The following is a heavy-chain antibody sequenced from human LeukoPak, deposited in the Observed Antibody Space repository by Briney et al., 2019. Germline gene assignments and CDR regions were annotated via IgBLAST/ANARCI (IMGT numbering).Heavy chain of an antibody. J-gene: IGHJ4*02. V-gene: IGHV4-59*01. Sequence: PSETLSLTCTVSGGSISGYYWSWIRQPLGKGLEWIGYIYYTGSTNYNPSLKSRVTISVDTSKNQFSLKLSSVTAADTAVYYCARRRHDYGDYYFDYWGQGTLVTVSS. CDR2: IYYTGST. D-gene: IGHD4-17*01. CDR1: GGSISGYY. CDR3: ARRRHDYGDYYFDY.